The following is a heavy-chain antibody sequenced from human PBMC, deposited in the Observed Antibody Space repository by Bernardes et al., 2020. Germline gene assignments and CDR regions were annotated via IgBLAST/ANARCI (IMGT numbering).Heavy chain of an antibody. V-gene: IGHV3-53*01. CDR1: GFTVSSNY. D-gene: IGHD2-15*01. Sequence: GSLRLSCAASGFTVSSNYMSWVRQAPGKGLEWVSVIYSGGSTYYADSVKGRFTISRDNSKNTLYLQMNSLRAEDTAVYYCARVYGGNWFDYWGQGTLVTVSS. CDR3: ARVYGGNWFDY. CDR2: IYSGGST. J-gene: IGHJ4*02.